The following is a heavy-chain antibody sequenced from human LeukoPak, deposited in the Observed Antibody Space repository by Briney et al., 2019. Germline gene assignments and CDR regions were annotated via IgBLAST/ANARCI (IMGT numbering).Heavy chain of an antibody. V-gene: IGHV4-34*01. CDR1: GGSFSGYY. Sequence: SETLSLTCAVYGGSFSGYYWSWIRQPPGKGLEWIGEINHSGSTNYNPSLKSRVTISVDTSKNQFSLKLSSVTAADTAVYYCASPPSRDGYNSAFDIWGQGTMVTVSS. J-gene: IGHJ3*02. CDR2: INHSGST. D-gene: IGHD5-24*01. CDR3: ASPPSRDGYNSAFDI.